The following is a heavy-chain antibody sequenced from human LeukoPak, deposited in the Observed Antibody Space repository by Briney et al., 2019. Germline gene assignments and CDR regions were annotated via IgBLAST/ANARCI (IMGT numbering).Heavy chain of an antibody. CDR2: INSGSGGT. V-gene: IGHV1-2*02. Sequence: ASVKVFCKASGYIFTDYFIHWVRQTPGEGLEWMGWINSGSGGTNYAQKFQGRVTMTRDTSISTTYMELSRLTSDDTAVYFCARDGGFDYWGQGTLVTVSS. J-gene: IGHJ4*02. CDR1: GYIFTDYF. CDR3: ARDGGFDY. D-gene: IGHD3-16*01.